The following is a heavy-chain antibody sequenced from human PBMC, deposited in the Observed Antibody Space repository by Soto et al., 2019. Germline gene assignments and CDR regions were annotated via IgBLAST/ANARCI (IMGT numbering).Heavy chain of an antibody. Sequence: SETLSLTCTVSGASVSSYYWSWIRQPPGKGLEWLGYILYTGNTNYNPSLKSRVTMSVDTSKNQVSLKLSAVTAADTAVYFCARAAYGSGSYYAPDYYYAMDVWGQGTTVTVSS. D-gene: IGHD3-10*01. CDR2: ILYTGNT. CDR1: GASVSSYY. J-gene: IGHJ6*02. V-gene: IGHV4-59*02. CDR3: ARAAYGSGSYYAPDYYYAMDV.